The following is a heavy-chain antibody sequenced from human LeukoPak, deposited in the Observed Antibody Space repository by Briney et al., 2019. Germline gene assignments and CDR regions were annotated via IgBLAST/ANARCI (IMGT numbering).Heavy chain of an antibody. CDR1: GGSISSYY. Sequence: SETLSLTCTVSGGSISSYYWSWIRQPAGKGLEWIGRIYSSGRINYNPSLKSRVTMSVDTSKNQFSLKLTPVTAADTAVYYCARDPGSQFDFWGQGTLVTVSS. CDR3: ARDPGSQFDF. D-gene: IGHD6-13*01. J-gene: IGHJ4*02. V-gene: IGHV4-4*07. CDR2: IYSSGRI.